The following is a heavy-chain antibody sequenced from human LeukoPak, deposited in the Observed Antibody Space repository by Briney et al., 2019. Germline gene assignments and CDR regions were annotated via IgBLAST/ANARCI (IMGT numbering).Heavy chain of an antibody. V-gene: IGHV4-38-2*02. Sequence: SETLSLTCTVSGYSISSGYYWGWIRQPPGKGLEWIGSIYHSGSTYYNPSLKSRVTISVDTSKNQFSLKLSSVTAADTAVYYCARSGVDYGVSWFDPWGQGTLVTVSS. CDR3: ARSGVDYGVSWFDP. D-gene: IGHD4-17*01. J-gene: IGHJ5*02. CDR1: GYSISSGYY. CDR2: IYHSGST.